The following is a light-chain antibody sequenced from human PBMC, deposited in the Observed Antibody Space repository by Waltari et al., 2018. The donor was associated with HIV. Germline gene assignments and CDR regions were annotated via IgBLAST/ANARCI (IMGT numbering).Light chain of an antibody. CDR3: VLYMGSGIPM. V-gene: IGLV8-61*01. CDR1: SGSVPTSSY. Sequence: QTVVTQEPSLSVSPGGTITPTCGVNSGSVPTSSYTSWYQQAPGQAPRTLVYATNTLSSGVPDRFSGIILGNKAALTITGAQADDDSAFYCVLYMGSGIPMFGGGTKLTVL. CDR2: ATN. J-gene: IGLJ3*02.